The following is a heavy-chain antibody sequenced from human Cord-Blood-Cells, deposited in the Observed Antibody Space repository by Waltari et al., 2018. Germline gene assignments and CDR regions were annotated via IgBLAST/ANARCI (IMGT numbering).Heavy chain of an antibody. D-gene: IGHD4-4*01. J-gene: IGHJ4*02. Sequence: QVQLQQWGAGLLTPSETLSLTCAVFAGSFSAYYWPCIPQPPGKGLEWIGEINHSGSTNYNPSLKSRVTISVDTSKNQFSLKLSSVTAADTAVYYCARGGYSNYVGSFDYWGQGTLVTVSS. CDR1: AGSFSAYY. CDR2: INHSGST. CDR3: ARGGYSNYVGSFDY. V-gene: IGHV4-34*01.